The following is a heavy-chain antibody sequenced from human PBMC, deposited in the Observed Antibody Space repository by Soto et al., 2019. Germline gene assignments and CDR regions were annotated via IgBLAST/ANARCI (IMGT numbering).Heavy chain of an antibody. CDR2: ISGSGDTT. CDR3: AKSTLVVVVIHEFDY. Sequence: GGSLRLSCAASGFTFSSYAMSWVRQAPGKGLEWVSGISGSGDTTYYADSVKGRFTISRDNSKNTLFLQMNSLRADDTAVYYCAKSTLVVVVIHEFDYWGQGTLVTVYS. J-gene: IGHJ4*02. V-gene: IGHV3-23*01. CDR1: GFTFSSYA. D-gene: IGHD3-22*01.